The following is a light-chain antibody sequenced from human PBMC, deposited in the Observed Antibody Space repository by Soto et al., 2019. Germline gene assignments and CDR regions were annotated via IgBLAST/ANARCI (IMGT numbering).Light chain of an antibody. V-gene: IGKV1-39*01. J-gene: IGKJ5*01. CDR3: QQTFSTQMT. CDR2: AAS. CDR1: QTVRRY. Sequence: DTQMTQSPSSLSASVGDRVTITCRASQTVRRYLNWYQQKPGKAPTLLIYAASTLESEVPPRFSGASAETEYTLTINGLHPDDYSTYYCQQTFSTQMTFGQGTRLE.